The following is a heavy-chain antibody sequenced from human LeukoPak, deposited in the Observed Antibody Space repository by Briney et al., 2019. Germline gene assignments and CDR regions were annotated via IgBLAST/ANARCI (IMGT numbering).Heavy chain of an antibody. V-gene: IGHV4-39*01. CDR3: ATTYSYTSGGYDY. J-gene: IGHJ4*02. Sequence: SETLSLTCTVSGGSISGSSYHWGGMRQSPGKGREWIGSINYSGTTYYNPSLKSRVTTSVDTSKNQFSLKVSSVTAADTAVYYCATTYSYTSGGYDYWGQGTLVTVSS. CDR1: GGSISGSSYH. D-gene: IGHD5-18*01. CDR2: INYSGTT.